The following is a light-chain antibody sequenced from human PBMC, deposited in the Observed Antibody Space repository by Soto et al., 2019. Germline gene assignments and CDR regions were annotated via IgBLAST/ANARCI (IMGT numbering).Light chain of an antibody. J-gene: IGLJ1*01. CDR3: AAWDDSLSAWV. CDR2: ENI. CDR1: SSNIGNNY. V-gene: IGLV1-51*02. Sequence: QSVLTQPPSVSAAPGQKVTISCSGSSSNIGNNYVSWYQQLPGTAPKLLIYENIKRPSGIPDRFSGSKSGTSATLGITGLQTGDEADYYCAAWDDSLSAWVFGAGTKLTVL.